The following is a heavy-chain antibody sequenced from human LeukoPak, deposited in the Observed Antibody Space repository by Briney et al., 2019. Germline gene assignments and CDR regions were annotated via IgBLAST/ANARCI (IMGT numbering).Heavy chain of an antibody. CDR2: ISSSGSTT. CDR1: GFTFSDYY. D-gene: IGHD2-2*01. Sequence: GGSLRLSCAASGFTFSDYYMSWIRQAPGKGLEWVSYISSSGSTTYYADSVKGRFTISRDNSKNTLYLQMNSLRAEDTAVYYCARKFRPQISFDCSSTSCYPLYYYYYMDVWGKGTTVTVSS. V-gene: IGHV3-11*04. J-gene: IGHJ6*03. CDR3: ARKFRPQISFDCSSTSCYPLYYYYYMDV.